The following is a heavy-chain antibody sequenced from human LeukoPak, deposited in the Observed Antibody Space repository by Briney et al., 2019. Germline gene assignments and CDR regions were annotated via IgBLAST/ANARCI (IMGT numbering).Heavy chain of an antibody. CDR2: IYYSGST. CDR1: GGSISSYY. CDR3: ARARTYQIGVPAAMDYYYYGMDV. J-gene: IGHJ6*02. D-gene: IGHD2-2*01. V-gene: IGHV4-59*01. Sequence: PSETLSLTCTVSGGSISSYYWSWIRQPPGKGLEWIGYIYYSGSTDYNPSLKSRVTISVDTSKNQFSLKLSSVTAADTAVYYCARARTYQIGVPAAMDYYYYGMDVWGQGTTVTVSS.